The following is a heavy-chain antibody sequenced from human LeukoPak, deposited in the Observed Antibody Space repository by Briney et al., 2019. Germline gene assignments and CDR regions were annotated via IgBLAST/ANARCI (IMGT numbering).Heavy chain of an antibody. CDR3: ARDGGEWELDY. Sequence: GGSLRLSCAASGFTFSKAWMSWVRQAPGKGLEWVSAISGSGGSTYYADSVKGRFTISRDNAKNSLYLQMNSLRAEDTAVYYCARDGGEWELDYWGQGTLVTVSS. CDR2: ISGSGGST. J-gene: IGHJ4*02. D-gene: IGHD1-26*01. V-gene: IGHV3-11*04. CDR1: GFTFSKAW.